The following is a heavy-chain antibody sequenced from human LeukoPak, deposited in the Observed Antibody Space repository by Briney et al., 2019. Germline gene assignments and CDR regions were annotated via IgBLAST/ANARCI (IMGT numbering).Heavy chain of an antibody. Sequence: ASVKVSCKASGYTFTSYYMHWVRQAPGQGLEWMGIINPSGGSTSYAQKFQGRVTMTRDMSTSTAYMALSSLRSEDRGVYYGARGVGITMVRGDRGFDYWCQGTLVTVSS. V-gene: IGHV1-46*01. CDR2: INPSGGST. D-gene: IGHD3-10*01. CDR1: GYTFTSYY. J-gene: IGHJ4*02. CDR3: ARGVGITMVRGDRGFDY.